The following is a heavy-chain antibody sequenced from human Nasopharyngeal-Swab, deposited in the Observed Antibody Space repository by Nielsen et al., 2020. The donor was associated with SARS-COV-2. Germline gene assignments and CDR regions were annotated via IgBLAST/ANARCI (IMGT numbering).Heavy chain of an antibody. Sequence: WVRQAPGQGLEWMGWINTNTGNPTYAQGFTGRFVFSLDTSVSTAYLQISSLKAEDTAVYYCARGPYLGPIYYDILTGYLYYFDYWGQGTPVTVSS. CDR3: ARGPYLGPIYYDILTGYLYYFDY. D-gene: IGHD3-9*01. V-gene: IGHV7-4-1*02. CDR2: INTNTGNP. J-gene: IGHJ4*02.